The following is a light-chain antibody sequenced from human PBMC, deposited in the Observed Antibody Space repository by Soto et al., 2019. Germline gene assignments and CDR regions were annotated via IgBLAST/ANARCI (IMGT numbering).Light chain of an antibody. CDR2: AAS. J-gene: IGKJ4*01. CDR3: LQDYNYPLT. CDR1: QGIRDD. Sequence: AIQMTQSPSSLSASVGDRVTITCRASQGIRDDLGWYQQQPGKAPKLLINAASSLQSGVPARFSGSGFGTDFTLIISSLQPEDFATYYCLQDYNYPLTFGGGTKVDIK. V-gene: IGKV1-6*01.